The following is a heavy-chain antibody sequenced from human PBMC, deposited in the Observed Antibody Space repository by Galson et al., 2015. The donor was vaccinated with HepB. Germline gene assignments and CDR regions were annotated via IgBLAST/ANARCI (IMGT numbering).Heavy chain of an antibody. CDR1: GFIFSSYA. Sequence: SLRLSCAASGFIFSSYAMHWVRQAPGKGLEWVSGISGSGGNTYYADSVEGRFTISRDNSKNTLYLQMNSLRTEDTARYYCARDGYNRVPFDYWGQGTLVAVSS. V-gene: IGHV3-23*01. CDR3: ARDGYNRVPFDY. J-gene: IGHJ4*02. CDR2: ISGSGGNT. D-gene: IGHD5-12*01.